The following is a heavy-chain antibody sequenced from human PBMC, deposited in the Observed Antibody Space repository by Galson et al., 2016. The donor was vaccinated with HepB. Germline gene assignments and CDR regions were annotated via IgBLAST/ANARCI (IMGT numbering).Heavy chain of an antibody. J-gene: IGHJ5*02. D-gene: IGHD3-16*01. CDR3: ARDFRGRRSNNWFDP. CDR1: GFTFNDYY. V-gene: IGHV3-11*01. CDR2: ISTTSNTI. Sequence: SLRLSCAASGFTFNDYYMSWFRQAPGEGLEWIAYISTTSNTIYYADSVKGRFTITRDNAKNSLYLQMNSLTVQDTALYYCARDFRGRRSNNWFDPWGQEPSSPSPQ.